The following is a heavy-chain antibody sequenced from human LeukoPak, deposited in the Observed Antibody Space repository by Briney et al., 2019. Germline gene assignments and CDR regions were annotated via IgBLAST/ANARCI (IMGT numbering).Heavy chain of an antibody. Sequence: ASVKVSCKASGYIFTTCYMHWVRQAPGQGLEWMGVINPSGGSTTYAQKIQGRVTMTRDTSTSTVYMELSSLRSEGTAVYYCVREGSGRYYDYYYGLDVWGQGTTVTVSS. D-gene: IGHD1-26*01. CDR3: VREGSGRYYDYYYGLDV. CDR1: GYIFTTCY. V-gene: IGHV1-46*01. J-gene: IGHJ6*02. CDR2: INPSGGST.